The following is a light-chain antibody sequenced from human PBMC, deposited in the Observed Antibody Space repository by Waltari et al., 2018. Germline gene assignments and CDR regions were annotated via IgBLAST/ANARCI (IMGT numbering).Light chain of an antibody. Sequence: DIQLTQSPSTLSASVGDRVTITCRPSQDMGTWLAWYQQKPGKAPKLLLYKASRLQSGVPSRFSGRGSGTEFTLTISSLQPEDFATFYCQQFDTYPWTFGQGTKVDIK. V-gene: IGKV1-5*03. J-gene: IGKJ1*01. CDR3: QQFDTYPWT. CDR2: KAS. CDR1: QDMGTW.